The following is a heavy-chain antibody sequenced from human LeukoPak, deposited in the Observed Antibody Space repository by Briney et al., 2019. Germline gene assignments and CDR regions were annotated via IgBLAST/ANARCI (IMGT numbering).Heavy chain of an antibody. V-gene: IGHV3-64D*06. J-gene: IGHJ3*02. CDR2: ISTNGGYT. CDR1: GFTFRSYA. D-gene: IGHD1-14*01. Sequence: GGSLRLSCAASGFTFRSYAMSWVRQAPGKGLESVSGISTNGGYTYHADSVKGRFTISRDNSKNTLFLQMSSLRAEDTAVYFCIKGGSRTRDFDAFDIWGQGTMVTVSS. CDR3: IKGGSRTRDFDAFDI.